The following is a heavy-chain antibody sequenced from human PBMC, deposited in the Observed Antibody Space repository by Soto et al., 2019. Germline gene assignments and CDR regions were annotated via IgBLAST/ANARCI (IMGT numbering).Heavy chain of an antibody. D-gene: IGHD5-18*01. V-gene: IGHV3-48*02. CDR2: ISSRGATI. J-gene: IGHJ5*02. CDR1: GFTFSTYS. Sequence: EVPLVESGGGLVQPGGSLRLSCGASGFTFSTYSMNWVRQAPGKGLEWVSYISSRGATIQYADSVKGRFTISRDDSKNSLDLQMNSLRDEDTAIYYCARHVHTSMVTRWFDPWGQGALVTVSS. CDR3: ARHVHTSMVTRWFDP.